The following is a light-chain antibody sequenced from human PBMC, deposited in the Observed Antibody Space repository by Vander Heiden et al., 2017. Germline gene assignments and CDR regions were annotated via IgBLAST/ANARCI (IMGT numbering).Light chain of an antibody. CDR1: SRHSGYA. V-gene: IGLV4-69*01. CDR3: QTCGTGALVV. Sequence: QLVLTQSPSASASLGAPVKLTCTLSSRHSGYAIASHQQQPERGPRYPLELNSDGRHTKGDGIPARFSASSSGAERYLTLSSLQSDDEADYYCQTCGTGALVVFGGGTKLTVL. CDR2: LNSDGRH. J-gene: IGLJ2*01.